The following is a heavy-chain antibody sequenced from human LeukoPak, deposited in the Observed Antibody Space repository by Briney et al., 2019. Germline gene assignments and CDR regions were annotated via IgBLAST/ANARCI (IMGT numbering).Heavy chain of an antibody. D-gene: IGHD3-10*01. CDR1: GGSFSGYY. J-gene: IGHJ6*04. Sequence: SGTLSLTCAVCGGSFSGYYWSWIRQPPGKGLEWIGEINHSGSTNYNPSLRSRVTISVDTSENQFSLKLSSVTAADTAVYYCARDQGYYGSGSYYFRYYYGMDVWGKGTTVTVSS. CDR3: ARDQGYYGSGSYYFRYYYGMDV. V-gene: IGHV4-34*01. CDR2: INHSGST.